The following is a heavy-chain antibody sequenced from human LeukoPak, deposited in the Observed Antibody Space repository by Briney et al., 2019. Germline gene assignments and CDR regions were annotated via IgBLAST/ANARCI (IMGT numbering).Heavy chain of an antibody. CDR2: INPSGGST. V-gene: IGHV1-46*03. Sequence: GASVKVSCKASGYTFTSYYMHWVRQAPGQGLEWMGIINPSGGSTSYAQKFQGRVTMTRDTSTSTVYMELSSLRSEDTAVYYCAREKYSGTPTTGEGGFDYWGQGTLVTVPS. CDR1: GYTFTSYY. J-gene: IGHJ4*02. D-gene: IGHD1-26*01. CDR3: AREKYSGTPTTGEGGFDY.